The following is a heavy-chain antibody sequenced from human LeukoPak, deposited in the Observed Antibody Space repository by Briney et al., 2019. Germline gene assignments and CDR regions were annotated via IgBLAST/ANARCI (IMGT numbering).Heavy chain of an antibody. CDR2: MNPNSGNT. CDR3: ARVVVGATHDAFDI. Sequence: ASVKVSCKASGYTFTSYDINWVRQANGQGLEWMGWMNPNSGNTGYIQKFQGRVTMTRNTSITTAYMELSSLRSEDTAVCYCARVVVGATHDAFDIWGQGTMVTVSS. D-gene: IGHD1-26*01. V-gene: IGHV1-8*01. CDR1: GYTFTSYD. J-gene: IGHJ3*02.